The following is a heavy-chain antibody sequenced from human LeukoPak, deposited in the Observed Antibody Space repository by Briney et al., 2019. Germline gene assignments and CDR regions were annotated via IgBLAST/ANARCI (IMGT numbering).Heavy chain of an antibody. Sequence: GGSLRLSCAASGFTFSSYNMNWVRQAPGKGLEWVSYISRSRDTIYYADSVKGRFTISRDDAKSSLSLQMNSLRDDDTAVYYCARDILTGYSTVYYFDYWGQGTLSPSPQ. D-gene: IGHD3-9*01. J-gene: IGHJ4*02. CDR3: ARDILTGYSTVYYFDY. CDR1: GFTFSSYN. V-gene: IGHV3-48*02. CDR2: ISRSRDTI.